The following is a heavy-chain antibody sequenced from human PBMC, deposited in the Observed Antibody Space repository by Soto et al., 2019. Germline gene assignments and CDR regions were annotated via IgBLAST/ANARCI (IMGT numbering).Heavy chain of an antibody. CDR1: GGAINTNNYY. D-gene: IGHD2-2*01. CDR2: VFYDGTT. Sequence: QLQLQESGPGPVKPSGTLSLTCTVSGGAINTNNYYWGWVRQAPGKGLEWIGSVFYDGTTYYSPSLKSRVTISLATSRTQFSLKLNSVTAADTAVYYCARLVVVSPVANVWGQGTLVTASS. J-gene: IGHJ4*02. V-gene: IGHV4-39*01. CDR3: ARLVVVSPVANV.